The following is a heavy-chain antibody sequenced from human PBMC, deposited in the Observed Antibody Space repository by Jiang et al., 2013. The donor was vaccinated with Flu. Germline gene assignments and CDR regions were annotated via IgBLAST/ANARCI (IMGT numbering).Heavy chain of an antibody. V-gene: IGHV4-59*08. J-gene: IGHJ4*02. CDR3: ARLPVGTPAAGSFDY. Sequence: PGLVKPSETLSVTCTVSGGSFSAYYWGWIRQTPGKGLEWIGYVYNNERPNYNPSLKGRATISVDTSKKQFSLKLNSVTAADTAVYYCARLPVGTPAAGSFDYWGQGTLVTVSS. D-gene: IGHD6-13*01. CDR1: GGSFSAYY. CDR2: VYNNERP.